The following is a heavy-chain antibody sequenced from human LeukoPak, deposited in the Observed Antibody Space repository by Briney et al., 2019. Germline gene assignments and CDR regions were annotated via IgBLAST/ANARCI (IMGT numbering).Heavy chain of an antibody. CDR1: GFTFSSYA. V-gene: IGHV3-23*01. CDR3: AKDSAVVPAAPYGMDV. D-gene: IGHD2-2*01. CDR2: ISGSGGST. J-gene: IGHJ6*02. Sequence: GGSLRLSCAASGFTFSSYAMSWVRQAPGKGLEWVSAISGSGGSTYYADSVKGRFTISRDNPKNTLYLQMNSLRADDTAVYYCAKDSAVVPAAPYGMDVWGQGTTVTVSS.